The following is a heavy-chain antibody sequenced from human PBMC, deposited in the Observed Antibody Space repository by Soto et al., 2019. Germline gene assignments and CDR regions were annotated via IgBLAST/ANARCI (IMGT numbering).Heavy chain of an antibody. J-gene: IGHJ4*02. Sequence: QVQLVQSGAEVKKPGASVKVSCKASGYTFTSYAMHWVRQAPGQRLEWMGWINAGNGNTKYSQKFQGRVTITRDTSASTAYMELSSLRSEDTAVYYCARSSMITIFCDYWGQGTLVTVSS. V-gene: IGHV1-3*01. CDR2: INAGNGNT. D-gene: IGHD3-9*01. CDR3: ARSSMITIFCDY. CDR1: GYTFTSYA.